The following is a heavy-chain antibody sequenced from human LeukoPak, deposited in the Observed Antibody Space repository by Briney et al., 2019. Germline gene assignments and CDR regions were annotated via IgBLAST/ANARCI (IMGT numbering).Heavy chain of an antibody. Sequence: GGSLRLSCATTGFTFSSYSMNWVRQAPGKGLEWVSCISSSSSYIYYTDSVKGRFTISRDNAKNSLTLQMNSLRAEDTAVYYCARDLKYYDSSGFDYWGQGTLVTVSS. J-gene: IGHJ4*02. CDR3: ARDLKYYDSSGFDY. V-gene: IGHV3-21*01. CDR2: ISSSSSYI. CDR1: GFTFSSYS. D-gene: IGHD3-22*01.